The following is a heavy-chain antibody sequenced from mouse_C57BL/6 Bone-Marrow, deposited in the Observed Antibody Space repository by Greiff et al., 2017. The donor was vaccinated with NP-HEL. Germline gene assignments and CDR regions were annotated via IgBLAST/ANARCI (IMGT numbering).Heavy chain of an antibody. CDR1: GFNIKDDY. V-gene: IGHV14-4*01. CDR3: TTGRYGNYFDY. J-gene: IGHJ2*01. Sequence: VQLQQSGAELVRPGASVKLSCTASGFNIKDDYMHWVKQRPEQGLEWIGWIDPENGDTEYASKFQGKATITADTSSNPAYLQLSSLTSEDTAVYYCTTGRYGNYFDYWGQGTTLTVSS. D-gene: IGHD2-1*01. CDR2: IDPENGDT.